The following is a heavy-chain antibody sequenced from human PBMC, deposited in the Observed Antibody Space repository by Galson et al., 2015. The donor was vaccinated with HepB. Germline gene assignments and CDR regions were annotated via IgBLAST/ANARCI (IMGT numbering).Heavy chain of an antibody. CDR3: AKESAHHWIDPWDAFDI. Sequence: LRLSCAASGFTFSTYGMNWVRQAPGKGLEWVAIISYDGTDKYYADSVKGRFTISRDNSKNTLYLQMNSLRGEDTAVYYCAKESAHHWIDPWDAFDIWGQGTMVTVSS. CDR2: ISYDGTDK. D-gene: IGHD1-1*01. CDR1: GFTFSTYG. V-gene: IGHV3-30*18. J-gene: IGHJ3*02.